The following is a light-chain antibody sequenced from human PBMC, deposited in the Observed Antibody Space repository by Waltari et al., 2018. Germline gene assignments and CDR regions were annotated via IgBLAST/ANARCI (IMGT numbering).Light chain of an antibody. Sequence: DIQMTQSPSSLSAYVGDRVSITCRASQGIINYLAWYQQKPGKVPKLLIYAASTLQSGVPSRFSGSGSETDFTLTISSLQPEDAATYYCQKYVNAPATFGQGTKVEIK. CDR1: QGIINY. CDR2: AAS. CDR3: QKYVNAPAT. J-gene: IGKJ1*01. V-gene: IGKV1-27*01.